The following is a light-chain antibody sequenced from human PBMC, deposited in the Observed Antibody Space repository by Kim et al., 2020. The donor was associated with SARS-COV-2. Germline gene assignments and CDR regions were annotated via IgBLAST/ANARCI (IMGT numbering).Light chain of an antibody. CDR3: QTWGTGIWV. CDR2: LNSDGSH. Sequence: ASVKVTCTPSSGHSSAAIAWHQQQPEKGPRWLMKLNSDGSHNKGDGIPDRFSGSSSGAERYLTISSLQSEDEADYYCQTWGTGIWVFGGGTKLTVL. CDR1: SGHSSAA. J-gene: IGLJ3*02. V-gene: IGLV4-69*01.